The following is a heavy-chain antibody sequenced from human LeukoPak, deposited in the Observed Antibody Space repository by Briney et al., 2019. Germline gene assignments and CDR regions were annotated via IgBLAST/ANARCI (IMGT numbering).Heavy chain of an antibody. CDR2: ISGSSSDT. Sequence: PGGSLRLSCAASGFTFSDYSMTWILQAPGRGLEWVSYISGSSSDTNYADSVKGRFTISRDNAKNSLSLQMNSLSADDTALYYCARYSFDGSEYLLDYWGQGTLVTVSS. D-gene: IGHD3-22*01. J-gene: IGHJ4*02. CDR1: GFTFSDYS. V-gene: IGHV3-11*03. CDR3: ARYSFDGSEYLLDY.